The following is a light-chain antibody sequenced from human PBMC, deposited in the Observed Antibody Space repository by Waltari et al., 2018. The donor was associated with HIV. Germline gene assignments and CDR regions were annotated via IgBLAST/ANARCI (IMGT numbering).Light chain of an antibody. CDR2: GAS. CDR3: EQYNHWSPWK. Sequence: VMTQAPVSRAVSPGKRATLACRAGQSVGTNLAWYQQKPGQAPRLLLHGASIRATGIPGRYRGSGSGTEFTLSIRSLQSEDFAVYYCEQYNHWSPWKFGQGTTVEIE. CDR1: QSVGTN. J-gene: IGKJ1*01. V-gene: IGKV3-15*01.